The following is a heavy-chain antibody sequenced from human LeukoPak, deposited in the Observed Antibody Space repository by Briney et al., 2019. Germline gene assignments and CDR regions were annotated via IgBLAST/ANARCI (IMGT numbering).Heavy chain of an antibody. CDR2: IYYSGST. CDR3: ARSPSLRSDYWYFDL. CDR1: GGSISSYY. J-gene: IGHJ2*01. Sequence: SETLSLTCTVSGGSISSYYWSWIRQPPGKGLEWIGYIYYSGSTNYNPSLKSRVTISVDTSKNQFSLKLSSVTAADTAVYYCARSPSLRSDYWYFDLWGRGTLVTVSS. V-gene: IGHV4-59*01. D-gene: IGHD4/OR15-4a*01.